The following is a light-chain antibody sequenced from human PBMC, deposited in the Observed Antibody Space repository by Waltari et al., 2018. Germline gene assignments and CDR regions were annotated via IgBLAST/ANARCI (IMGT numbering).Light chain of an antibody. Sequence: QSALTQPPSASGSPGQSFTISCTGTSSDDYVSWYQQHPGTAPKLMVYEVTHRPSGVPDRFSGSKSGNTASLTVSGLQAEDEADYYCSSYAGSYVVFGGGTKLTVL. V-gene: IGLV2-8*01. J-gene: IGLJ2*01. CDR2: EVT. CDR1: SSDDY. CDR3: SSYAGSYVV.